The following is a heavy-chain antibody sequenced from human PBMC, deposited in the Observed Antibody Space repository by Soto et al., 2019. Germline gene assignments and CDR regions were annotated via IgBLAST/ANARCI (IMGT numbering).Heavy chain of an antibody. CDR3: ARVHEQYYYDSSGPFDY. V-gene: IGHV1-2*02. CDR2: INPNSGGT. Sequence: ASVKVSCKASGFTFTGYYMHWVRQAPGQGLEWMGWINPNSGGTNYAQKFQGRVTMTRDTSISTAYMELSRLRSDDTAVYYCARVHEQYYYDSSGPFDYWGQGTLVTVSS. D-gene: IGHD3-22*01. CDR1: GFTFTGYY. J-gene: IGHJ4*02.